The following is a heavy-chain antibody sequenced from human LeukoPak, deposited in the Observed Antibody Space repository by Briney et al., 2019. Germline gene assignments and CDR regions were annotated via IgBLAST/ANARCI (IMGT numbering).Heavy chain of an antibody. CDR2: VYYTGTT. CDR1: GGSFSAHY. Sequence: SETLSLTCTVSGGSFSAHYWSWIRQSPGKGLEYIGDVYYTGTTNYNPSLKSRVTMSVDTSNNQFSLRLTSVTAADTALYYCAKFGTYPVHVSYSYYYMDVWGKGTTVTVSS. V-gene: IGHV4-59*11. D-gene: IGHD1-26*01. CDR3: AKFGTYPVHVSYSYYYMDV. J-gene: IGHJ6*03.